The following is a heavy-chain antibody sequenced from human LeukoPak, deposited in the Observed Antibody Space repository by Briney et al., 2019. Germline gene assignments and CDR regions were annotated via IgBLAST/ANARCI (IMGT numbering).Heavy chain of an antibody. V-gene: IGHV4-34*01. J-gene: IGHJ5*02. CDR1: GGSFSGYY. D-gene: IGHD2-8*02. CDR3: ARGLWWCSTRRGCWFDP. Sequence: PSETLSLTCAVYGGSFSGYYWSWILQPPGKGLEWIGEINHSGSTNYNPSLKSRVTISVDTSKNQFSLKLSSVTAADTAVYYCARGLWWCSTRRGCWFDPWGQGTLVTVSS. CDR2: INHSGST.